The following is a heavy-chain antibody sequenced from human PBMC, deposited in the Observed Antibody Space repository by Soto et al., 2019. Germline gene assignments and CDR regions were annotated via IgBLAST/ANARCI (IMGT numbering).Heavy chain of an antibody. J-gene: IGHJ5*02. CDR2: IYSAGST. D-gene: IGHD3-10*01. V-gene: IGHV3-66*01. Sequence: EVQLVESGGGLVRPGGSLRLSCAASRFTVSSNHMTWVRQAPGKGLEWVSLIYSAGSTYYADSVKGRFTISRDNSKNTLYLQMNSLRADDTAVYYCARDRSSGSFYGGFDPWGQGTLVTVSS. CDR1: RFTVSSNH. CDR3: ARDRSSGSFYGGFDP.